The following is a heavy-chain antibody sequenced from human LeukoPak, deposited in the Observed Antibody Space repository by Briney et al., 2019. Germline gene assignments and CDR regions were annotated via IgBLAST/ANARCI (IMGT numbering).Heavy chain of an antibody. CDR1: GFTFTAYY. D-gene: IGHD3-10*01. Sequence: ASVKVSCKASGFTFTAYYIHWVRQAPGQGLEWMGCINANTGVATYAQKFQGRVTMTRDTSISAAYMELSSLRSDDTAMYYCAKEGAGDSKVNDYWGQGTRSASPQ. J-gene: IGHJ4*02. CDR3: AKEGAGDSKVNDY. CDR2: INANTGVA. V-gene: IGHV1-2*02.